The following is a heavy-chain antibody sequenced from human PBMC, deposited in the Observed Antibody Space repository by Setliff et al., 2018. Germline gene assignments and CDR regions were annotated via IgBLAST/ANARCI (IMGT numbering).Heavy chain of an antibody. V-gene: IGHV4-59*08. D-gene: IGHD5-18*01. CDR2: IYYSGRT. Sequence: ASETLSLTCTVSGGSMNGHYWSWLRQSPGKGLEWIGDIYYSGRTNYYPSLRSRATLSIDTSKNQFSLKLTSVAAADTAVYYCARGGKESYGRYYYYYYMDVWGKGTTVTVSS. J-gene: IGHJ6*03. CDR3: ARGGKESYGRYYYYYYMDV. CDR1: GGSMNGHY.